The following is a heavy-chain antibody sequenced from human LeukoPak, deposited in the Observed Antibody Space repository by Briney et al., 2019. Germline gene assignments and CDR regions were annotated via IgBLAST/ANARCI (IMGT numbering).Heavy chain of an antibody. V-gene: IGHV3-23*01. CDR1: GFTFSSYW. J-gene: IGHJ5*02. CDR2: ISGSGGST. Sequence: QSGGSLRLSCAASGFTFSSYWMNWARQAPGKGLEWVSAISGSGGSTYYADSVKGRFTISRDNSKNTLYLQMNSLRAEDTAVYYCAKTTVTRYNWFDPWGQGTLVTVSS. D-gene: IGHD4-17*01. CDR3: AKTTVTRYNWFDP.